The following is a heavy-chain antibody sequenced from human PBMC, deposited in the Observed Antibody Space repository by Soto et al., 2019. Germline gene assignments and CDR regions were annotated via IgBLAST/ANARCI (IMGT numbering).Heavy chain of an antibody. CDR1: GYSVSVYG. J-gene: IGHJ4*02. CDR3: AGDSLRGYDSRGFYS. D-gene: IGHD3-22*01. Sequence: ASLRVYCKGSGYSVSVYGINWVRQAPGQGLEWMGWINPSDGNRNFAQKFEDRVTMPTATSTNTVFLHLRSLKPAATAIYFCAGDSLRGYDSRGFYSWGQGTMVTVSS. CDR2: INPSDGNR. V-gene: IGHV1-18*01.